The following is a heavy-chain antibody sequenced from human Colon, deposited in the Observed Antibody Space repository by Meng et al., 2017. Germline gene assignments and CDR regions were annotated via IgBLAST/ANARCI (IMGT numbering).Heavy chain of an antibody. J-gene: IGHJ4*02. CDR3: ARDNPGDYVWDY. CDR1: GYTFTTYG. V-gene: IGHV1-18*01. Sequence: QVQLVQSGAEVKKPGASLKGSCKASGYTFTTYGISWMRQAPGQGLEWMGWISTYDDNTNYVEKFRGRVTMTTDTSTNTAYMELRSLRSDDTAVYYCARDNPGDYVWDYWGQGTLVTVSS. CDR2: ISTYDDNT. D-gene: IGHD4-17*01.